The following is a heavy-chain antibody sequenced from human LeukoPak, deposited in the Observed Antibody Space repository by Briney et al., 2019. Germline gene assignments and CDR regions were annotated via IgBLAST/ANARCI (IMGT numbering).Heavy chain of an antibody. D-gene: IGHD6-25*01. Sequence: PGGSLRLSCAASGFTFRNYGMHYVRQAPGKGLEWVAVIWDAGNNQFYADSVRGRFTISRDNSKNMLWLQMNSPRVEDTALYYCVRERGPFNAFDIWGRGSMITVSS. CDR2: IWDAGNNQ. CDR1: GFTFRNYG. CDR3: VRERGPFNAFDI. V-gene: IGHV3-33*01. J-gene: IGHJ3*02.